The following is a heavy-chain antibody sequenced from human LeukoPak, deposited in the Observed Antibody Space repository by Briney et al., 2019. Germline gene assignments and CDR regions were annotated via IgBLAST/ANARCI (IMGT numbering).Heavy chain of an antibody. CDR3: TRQRGGRRAAYYCGSGSSYYFDY. V-gene: IGHV3-49*05. CDR1: GFTFGDYA. D-gene: IGHD3-10*01. J-gene: IGHJ4*02. Sequence: NPGGSLRLSCTASGFTFGDYAMSWFRQAPGKGLEWVGFIRSKAYGGTTEYAASVKGRFTISRDDSKSIAYLQMNSLKTEDTAVYYCTRQRGGRRAAYYCGSGSSYYFDYWGQGTLVTVSS. CDR2: IRSKAYGGTT.